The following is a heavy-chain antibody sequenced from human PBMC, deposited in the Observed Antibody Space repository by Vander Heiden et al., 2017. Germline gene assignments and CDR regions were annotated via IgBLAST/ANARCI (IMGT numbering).Heavy chain of an antibody. V-gene: IGHV4-59*01. J-gene: IGHJ4*02. CDR3: AREGIMITFGGVITYFDY. D-gene: IGHD3-16*02. CDR1: GGSISSYY. Sequence: QVQLQESGPGLVKPSETLSLTCTVSGGSISSYYWSWIRQPPGKGLEWIGYIYYSGSTNYNPSLKSRVTISVDTSKNQFSLKLSSVTAADTAVYYCAREGIMITFGGVITYFDYWGQGTLVTVSS. CDR2: IYYSGST.